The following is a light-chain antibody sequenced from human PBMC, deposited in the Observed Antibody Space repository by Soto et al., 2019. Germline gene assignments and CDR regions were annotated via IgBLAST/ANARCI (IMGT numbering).Light chain of an antibody. Sequence: DIVMTQSTASLAGSLRGRASMNCNCSQSVLYSSNNKNYLAWYQQNPGQPPKLLIYWASTRESGVPDRFSGSGSGTDFTLTISSRQAEDVAVHYCQQFYSTLMWPFGQGTKVDI. V-gene: IGKV4-1*01. J-gene: IGKJ1*01. CDR1: QSVLYSSNNKNY. CDR3: QQFYSTLMWP. CDR2: WAS.